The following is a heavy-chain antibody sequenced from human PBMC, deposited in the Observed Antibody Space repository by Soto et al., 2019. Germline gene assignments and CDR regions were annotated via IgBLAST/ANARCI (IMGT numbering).Heavy chain of an antibody. CDR3: AKDGSYYYDSSPGGFDP. Sequence: PGGSLRLSCAASGFTFSSYAMSWVRQAPGKGLEWVSAISGSGGSTYYADSVKGRFTISRDNSKNTLYLQMNSLRAEDTAVYYCAKDGSYYYDSSPGGFDPWGQGTLVTVSS. V-gene: IGHV3-23*01. D-gene: IGHD3-22*01. CDR1: GFTFSSYA. CDR2: ISGSGGST. J-gene: IGHJ5*02.